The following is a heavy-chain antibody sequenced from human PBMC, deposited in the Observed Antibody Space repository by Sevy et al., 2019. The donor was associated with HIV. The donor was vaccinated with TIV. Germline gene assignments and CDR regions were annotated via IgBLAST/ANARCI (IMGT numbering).Heavy chain of an antibody. CDR3: ATNMVHAGAYDSYFNF. V-gene: IGHV3-74*01. CDR1: GFTFSNYW. CDR2: ISSDGSNT. Sequence: GGSLRLSCAASGFTFSNYWMHWVRQASGKGLVWVSRISSDGSNTDYADSVKGRFTIYRDNAKNTVYLQMNSLRAEDTGVYYCATNMVHAGAYDSYFNFWGQGSLVTVSS. J-gene: IGHJ4*02. D-gene: IGHD3-10*01.